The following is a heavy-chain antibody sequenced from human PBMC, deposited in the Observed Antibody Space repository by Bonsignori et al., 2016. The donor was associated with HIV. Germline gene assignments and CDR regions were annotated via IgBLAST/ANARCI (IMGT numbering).Heavy chain of an antibody. CDR3: AGEGNYQILTGYNTIDN. J-gene: IGHJ4*02. D-gene: IGHD3-9*01. CDR1: GGAFNSYS. CDR2: LIPIVGAA. Sequence: SVKVSCKTSGGAFNSYSISWVRQAPGQGLEWMGSLIPIVGAANYAPTFRGRVTITADASTRTVSMELSGLRSEDTAIYYCAGEGNYQILTGYNTIDNWGPGTLVTVSS. V-gene: IGHV1-69*13.